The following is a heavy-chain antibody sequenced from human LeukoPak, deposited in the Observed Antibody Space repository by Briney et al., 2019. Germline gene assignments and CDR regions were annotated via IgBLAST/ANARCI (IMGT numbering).Heavy chain of an antibody. J-gene: IGHJ4*02. D-gene: IGHD1-14*01. CDR3: ARETPEYE. CDR1: GFTFSSYS. CDR2: ISSSSSTI. V-gene: IGHV3-48*02. Sequence: PGGSLRLSCAASGFTFSSYSMNWVRQAPGKGLEWVSYISSSSSTIYYADPVKRGFTISRDNAKNSLYLQMHSLRDEDTAVYYCARETPEYEWGQGTLVTVS.